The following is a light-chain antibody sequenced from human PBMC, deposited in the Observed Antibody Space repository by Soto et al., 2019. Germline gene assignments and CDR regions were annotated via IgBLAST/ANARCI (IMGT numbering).Light chain of an antibody. J-gene: IGKJ1*01. V-gene: IGKV3-20*01. Sequence: VLTQSPGTLSLSPGERTTLSCRASQNIRGNELAWYQQKPGQPPRLLIYRGSSRAPGIPDRFSGRGSGTSFTRTISGLEPEDLAVYYCHDDVTSAPLTSGQGTRVEIK. CDR3: HDDVTSAPLT. CDR2: RGS. CDR1: QNIRGNE.